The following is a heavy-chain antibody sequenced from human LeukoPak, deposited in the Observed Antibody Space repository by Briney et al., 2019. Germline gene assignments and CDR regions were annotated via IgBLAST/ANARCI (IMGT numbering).Heavy chain of an antibody. Sequence: SETLSLTCTVSGGSIGSSSYYWGWIRQPPGKGLEWIGSIYYSGSTYYNPSLKSRVTISVDTSKNQFSLKLSSVTAADTAVYYCARRRGFYWFDPWGQGTLVTVSS. CDR3: ARRRGFYWFDP. J-gene: IGHJ5*02. CDR2: IYYSGST. V-gene: IGHV4-39*01. CDR1: GGSIGSSSYY.